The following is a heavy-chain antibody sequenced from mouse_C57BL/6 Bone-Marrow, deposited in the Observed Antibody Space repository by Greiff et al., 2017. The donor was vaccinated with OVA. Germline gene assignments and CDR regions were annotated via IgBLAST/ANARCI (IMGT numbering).Heavy chain of an antibody. CDR3: ARLGWDGY. Sequence: EVQGVESGGDLVKPGGSLKLSCAASGFTFSSYGMSWVRQTPDKRLEWVATISSGGSYTYYPDSVKGRFTISRDNAKNTLYLQMSSLKSEDTAMYYCARLGWDGYWGQGTTLTVSS. J-gene: IGHJ2*01. CDR2: ISSGGSYT. V-gene: IGHV5-6*01. D-gene: IGHD4-1*01. CDR1: GFTFSSYG.